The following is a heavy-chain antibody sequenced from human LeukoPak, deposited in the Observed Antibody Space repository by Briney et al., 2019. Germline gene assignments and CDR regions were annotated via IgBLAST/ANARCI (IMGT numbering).Heavy chain of an antibody. D-gene: IGHD3-3*01. CDR3: AKEGSLLEWLLYYFDY. V-gene: IGHV3-30*18. CDR1: GFTFSSYG. J-gene: IGHJ4*02. Sequence: HPGRSLRLSCAASGFTFSSYGMHWVRQAPGKGLERVAVISYDGSNKYYADSVKGRFTISRDNSKNTLYLQMNSLRAEDTAVYYCAKEGSLLEWLLYYFDYWGQGTLVTVSS. CDR2: ISYDGSNK.